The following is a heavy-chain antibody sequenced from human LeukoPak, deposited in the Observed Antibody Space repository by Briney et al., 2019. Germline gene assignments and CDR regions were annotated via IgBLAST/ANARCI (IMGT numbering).Heavy chain of an antibody. CDR1: RYTFTGYY. CDR2: INPNSGGT. V-gene: IGHV1-2*02. J-gene: IGHJ4*02. CDR3: ARAKVIVPDY. D-gene: IGHD5-18*01. Sequence: ASVTLSCKASRYTFTGYYMHWMRQAPGQGPEWMGWINPNSGGTSYAQKVQGRVTMTRDTSISTAYMELSRLRSDDTAVYYCARAKVIVPDYWGQGTLVTVSS.